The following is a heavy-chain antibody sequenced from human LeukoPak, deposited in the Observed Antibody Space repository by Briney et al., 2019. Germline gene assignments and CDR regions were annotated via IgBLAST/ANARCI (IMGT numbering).Heavy chain of an antibody. D-gene: IGHD2-15*01. V-gene: IGHV4-59*01. CDR1: GGSISSYY. J-gene: IGHJ4*02. CDR2: IYYSGST. Sequence: SETLSLICTVSGGSISSYYWSWIRQPPGKGLEWMGYIYYSGSTNYNPSLKSRVTISVDTSKNQFSLKLSSVTAADTAVYYCARDEGPRHWGHRYCSGGSCLGYFDYWGQGTLVTVSS. CDR3: ARDEGPRHWGHRYCSGGSCLGYFDY.